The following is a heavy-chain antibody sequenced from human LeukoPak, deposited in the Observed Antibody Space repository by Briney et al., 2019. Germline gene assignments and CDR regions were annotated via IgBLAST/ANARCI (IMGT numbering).Heavy chain of an antibody. D-gene: IGHD3-22*01. V-gene: IGHV3-53*01. J-gene: IGHJ4*02. CDR1: GFTFSSYA. CDR2: IYSGGST. CDR3: ARGYSSGYYYKG. Sequence: PGGSLRLSCAASGFTFSSYAMSWVRQAPAKGLEWVSVIYSGGSTYYADSVKGRFTISRDNSKNTLYLQMNSLRAEDTAVYYCARGYSSGYYYKGWGQGTLVTVSS.